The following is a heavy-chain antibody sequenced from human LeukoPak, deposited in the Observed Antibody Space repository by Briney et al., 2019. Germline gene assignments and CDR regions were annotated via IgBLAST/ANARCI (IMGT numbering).Heavy chain of an antibody. CDR2: INHSGST. CDR3: ARGRPQRYCSSTSCYIFDY. V-gene: IGHV4-34*01. J-gene: IGHJ4*02. Sequence: SETLSLTCAVYGGSFNGYYWSWIRQPPGKGLEWIGEINHSGSTNYNPSLKSRVTISVDTSKNQFSLKLSSVTAADTAVYYCARGRPQRYCSSTSCYIFDYWGQGTLVTVSS. D-gene: IGHD2-2*02. CDR1: GGSFNGYY.